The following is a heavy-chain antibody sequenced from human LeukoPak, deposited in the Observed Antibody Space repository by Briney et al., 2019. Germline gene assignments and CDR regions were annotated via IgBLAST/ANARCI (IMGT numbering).Heavy chain of an antibody. Sequence: PGGSLRLSCAASGFTSSSYSMNWVRQAPGKGLEWVSYISSSSSTIYYADSVKGRFTISRDNAKNTVYLQMNSLRAEDTAVYYCARGKYGGYFIDYWGQGTLVTVSS. CDR3: ARGKYGGYFIDY. CDR2: ISSSSSTI. CDR1: GFTSSSYS. V-gene: IGHV3-48*04. J-gene: IGHJ4*02. D-gene: IGHD5-12*01.